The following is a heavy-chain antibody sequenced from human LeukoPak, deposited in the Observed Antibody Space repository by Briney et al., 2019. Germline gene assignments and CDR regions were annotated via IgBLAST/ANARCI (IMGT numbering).Heavy chain of an antibody. J-gene: IGHJ5*01. Sequence: SKTLSLTCAVSGDSINSDYWSWIRQPPGKGLEWIGYIYYTGSTNYNPSLKSRVTISVDTSKNQFSLKLNSVTAADTAVYYCARLATPSTVAARGRSWFESWGQGTLVTVSS. CDR3: ARLATPSTVAARGRSWFES. CDR2: IYYTGST. V-gene: IGHV4-59*01. D-gene: IGHD6-6*01. CDR1: GDSINSDY.